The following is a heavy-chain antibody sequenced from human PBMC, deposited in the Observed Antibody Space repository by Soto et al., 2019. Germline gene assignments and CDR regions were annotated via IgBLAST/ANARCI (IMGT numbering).Heavy chain of an antibody. CDR1: GFTFSSYS. D-gene: IGHD3-9*01. V-gene: IGHV3-48*01. Sequence: SLRLSCAASGFTFSSYSMNWVRQAPGKGLEWVSYISSSSTTIYYADSVKGRFTISRDNAKNSLYLQMNSLRAEDTAVYYCARDPNYDILTGYYAVFDYWGQG. CDR2: ISSSSTTI. J-gene: IGHJ4*02. CDR3: ARDPNYDILTGYYAVFDY.